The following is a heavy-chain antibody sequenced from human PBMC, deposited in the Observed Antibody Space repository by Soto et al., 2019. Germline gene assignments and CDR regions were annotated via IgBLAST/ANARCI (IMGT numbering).Heavy chain of an antibody. CDR1: GGSFSNYY. V-gene: IGHV4-4*08. Sequence: SETLSLTWSVSGGSFSNYYWGWIRQAPGKGLEWIASIYNSGTTNYKPSLKSRVIISIESSKSQFSLRLNSVTVADSAVYYCASGAPSRYWGQGVLVTVSS. CDR3: ASGAPSRY. J-gene: IGHJ1*01. CDR2: IYNSGTT. D-gene: IGHD4-17*01.